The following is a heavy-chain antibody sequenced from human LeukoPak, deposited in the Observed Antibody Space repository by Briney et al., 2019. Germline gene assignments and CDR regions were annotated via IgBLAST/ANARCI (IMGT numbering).Heavy chain of an antibody. V-gene: IGHV3-74*01. CDR2: INSDGSST. CDR3: ASSTVNSRDY. J-gene: IGHJ4*02. D-gene: IGHD4-11*01. Sequence: GGSLRLSCAASGFTFSTYWMHWVRQVPGKGLVWVSRINSDGSSTSYADSVKGRFTISRDNAKNSLYLQMNSLRAEDTAVYCCASSTVNSRDYWGQGTLVTVSS. CDR1: GFTFSTYW.